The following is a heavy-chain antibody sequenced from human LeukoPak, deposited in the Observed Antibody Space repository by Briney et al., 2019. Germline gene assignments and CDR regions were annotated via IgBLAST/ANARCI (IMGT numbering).Heavy chain of an antibody. CDR1: GFTFSDYY. J-gene: IGHJ3*02. CDR2: ISSSGSTI. D-gene: IGHD1-1*01. V-gene: IGHV3-11*04. CDR3: ARGGTLQPHDAFDI. Sequence: GGSLRLSCAASGFTFSDYYMSRIRQAPGKGLEWVSYISSSGSTIYYADSVKGRFTISRDNAKNSLYLQMNSLRAGDTAVYYCARGGTLQPHDAFDIWGQGTMVTVSS.